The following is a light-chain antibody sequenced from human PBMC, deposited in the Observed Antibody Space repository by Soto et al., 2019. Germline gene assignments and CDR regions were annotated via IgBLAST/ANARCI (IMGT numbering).Light chain of an antibody. CDR3: KQYPPPRT. Sequence: DIQMTQSPSTLSASVGDRVTITCRASQSISSWLAWYQQKPGKAPKLLIYDASSLESGVPSRFNGSGSGTEFTLTISSLQNDDIATYYCKQYPPPRTFGQGTKLEIK. CDR2: DAS. J-gene: IGKJ2*01. CDR1: QSISSW. V-gene: IGKV1-5*01.